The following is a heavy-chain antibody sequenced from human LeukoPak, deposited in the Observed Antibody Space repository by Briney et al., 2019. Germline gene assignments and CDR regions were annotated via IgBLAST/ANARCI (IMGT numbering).Heavy chain of an antibody. CDR2: ISSASTYI. CDR1: GFTFSSYS. D-gene: IGHD5-18*01. J-gene: IGHJ4*02. V-gene: IGHV3-21*01. Sequence: PGGSLGLSCAASGFTFSSYSMNWVRQAPGKGLEWVSSISSASTYIYYADSVKGRFTISRDNAKNSLYLQMNSLRAEDTAMYYCARLVWDTTMADGDIDSWGQGTLLIVSS. CDR3: ARLVWDTTMADGDIDS.